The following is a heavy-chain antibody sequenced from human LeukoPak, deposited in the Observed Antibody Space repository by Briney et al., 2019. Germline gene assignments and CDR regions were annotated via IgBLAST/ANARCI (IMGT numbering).Heavy chain of an antibody. D-gene: IGHD1-26*01. CDR2: IYYSGST. Sequence: PSETLSLTCTVSGGSISSYYWSWIRQPPGKGLEWIGYIYYSGSTNYNPSLKSRVTISVDTSKNQFSLKLSPVTAADTAVYYCARIRWEPLFDYWGQGTLVTVSS. V-gene: IGHV4-59*01. J-gene: IGHJ4*02. CDR1: GGSISSYY. CDR3: ARIRWEPLFDY.